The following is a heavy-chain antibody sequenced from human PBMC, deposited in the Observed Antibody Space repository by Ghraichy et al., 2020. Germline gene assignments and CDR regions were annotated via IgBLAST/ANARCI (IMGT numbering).Heavy chain of an antibody. CDR3: ARADIGGGSFYSQ. V-gene: IGHV3-74*01. D-gene: IGHD1-26*01. CDR2: IYSDGST. CDR1: GFTFNSYW. J-gene: IGHJ4*02. Sequence: RLSCAASGFTFNSYWMHWVRQAPGKGLVWVSRIYSDGSTNYADSMEGRFTISRDNAKNTVYLQMNSLRADDTAVYYCARADIGGGSFYSQWGQGTLVTVSS.